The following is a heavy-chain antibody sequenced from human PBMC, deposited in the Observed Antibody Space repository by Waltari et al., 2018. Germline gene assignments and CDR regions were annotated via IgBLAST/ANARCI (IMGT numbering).Heavy chain of an antibody. Sequence: QVQLQESGPGLVTPSETLSLTCAVSGYSISSGYYWGWIRPPPGKGLEWIGSIYHSGSTYYNPSLKSRVTISVDTSKNQFSLKLSSVTAADTAVYYCARRAAIAAAGPTYYMDVWGKGTTVTVSS. CDR1: GYSISSGYY. CDR3: ARRAAIAAAGPTYYMDV. J-gene: IGHJ6*03. V-gene: IGHV4-38-2*01. D-gene: IGHD6-13*01. CDR2: IYHSGST.